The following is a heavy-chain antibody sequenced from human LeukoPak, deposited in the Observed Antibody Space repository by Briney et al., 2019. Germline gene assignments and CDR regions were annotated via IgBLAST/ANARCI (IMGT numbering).Heavy chain of an antibody. Sequence: SETLSLTCTVSGGSISSGDYYWSWIRQPPGKGLEWIGYIYYSGSTYYNPSLKSRVTISVDTSKNQFSLKLSSVTAADTAVYYCARFSGATGAFDIWGQGTMVTVSS. CDR2: IYYSGST. D-gene: IGHD1-26*01. CDR1: GGSISSGDYY. CDR3: ARFSGATGAFDI. V-gene: IGHV4-30-4*08. J-gene: IGHJ3*02.